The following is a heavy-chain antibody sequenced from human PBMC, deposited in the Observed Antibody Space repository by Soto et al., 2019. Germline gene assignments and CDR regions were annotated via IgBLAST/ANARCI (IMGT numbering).Heavy chain of an antibody. CDR1: GLSFSGYY. CDR2: IYTSGST. V-gene: IGHV4-59*10. J-gene: IGHJ6*04. CDR3: ARDMYYYDTSGNNGKYYYGMDV. D-gene: IGHD3-22*01. Sequence: PSETLSLTCAFYGLSFSGYYWSWIRQPPGKGLEWIVLIYTSGSTNYNPSLKSRVTMSVDTSKNQFSLKLSSVTAADTAVYYCARDMYYYDTSGNNGKYYYGMDVWGKGNTVTVSS.